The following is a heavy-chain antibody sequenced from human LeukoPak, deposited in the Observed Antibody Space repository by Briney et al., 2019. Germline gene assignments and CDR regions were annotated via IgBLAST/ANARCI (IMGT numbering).Heavy chain of an antibody. CDR1: GYTFTGHY. CDR3: ARDLAPAVVVPAAIRNPFDY. D-gene: IGHD2-2*02. Sequence: ASVKVSCKASGYTFTGHYMHWVRQAPGQGLEWMGWINPNSGGTNYAQKFQGRVTMTRDTSISTAYMELSGLRSDDTAVYYCARDLAPAVVVPAAIRNPFDYWGQGTLVTVSS. V-gene: IGHV1-2*02. CDR2: INPNSGGT. J-gene: IGHJ4*02.